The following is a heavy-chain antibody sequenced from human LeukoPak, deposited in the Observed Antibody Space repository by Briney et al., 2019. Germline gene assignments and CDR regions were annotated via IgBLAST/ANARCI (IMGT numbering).Heavy chain of an antibody. CDR1: GFTFSDYY. J-gene: IGHJ4*02. V-gene: IGHV3-11*04. CDR2: ISSSGSTI. CDR3: ARVMGGWYLSIDY. D-gene: IGHD6-19*01. Sequence: GGSLRLSCAASGFTFSDYYMSWIRQAPGKGLEWVSYISSSGSTIYYADSVKGRFTISRDNSKNTLYLQMNSLRAEDTAVYYCARVMGGWYLSIDYWGQGTLVTVSS.